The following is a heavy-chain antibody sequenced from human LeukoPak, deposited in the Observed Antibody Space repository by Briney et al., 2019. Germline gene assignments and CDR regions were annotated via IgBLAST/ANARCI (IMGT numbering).Heavy chain of an antibody. Sequence: GGSLRLSCAASGFTFDDYAMHWVRQAPGKGLEWVSGISWNSGSIGYADSVKGRFTISRDNAKNSLYLQMNSLRAEDTAVYYCADLVITMIGGVWGNGTTV. D-gene: IGHD3-10*02. CDR1: GFTFDDYA. CDR3: ADLVITMIGGV. CDR2: ISWNSGSI. V-gene: IGHV3-9*01. J-gene: IGHJ6*03.